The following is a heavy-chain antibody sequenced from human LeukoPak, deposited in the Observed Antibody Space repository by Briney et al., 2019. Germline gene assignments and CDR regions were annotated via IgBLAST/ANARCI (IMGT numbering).Heavy chain of an antibody. D-gene: IGHD3-10*01. CDR3: ARDYLPDYYGSLTGAFDI. J-gene: IGHJ3*02. CDR2: ISSSGSTI. CDR1: GFTFSSYE. V-gene: IGHV3-48*03. Sequence: GGSLRLSCAASGFTFSSYEMNWVRQAPGKGLEWVSYISSSGSTIYYADSVKGRFTISRDNAKNSLYLQMNSPRAEDTAVYYCARDYLPDYYGSLTGAFDIWGQGTMVTVSS.